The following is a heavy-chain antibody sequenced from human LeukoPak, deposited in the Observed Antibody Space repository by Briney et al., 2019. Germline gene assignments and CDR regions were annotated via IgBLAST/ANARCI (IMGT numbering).Heavy chain of an antibody. CDR3: TTDPRYSGYDSDDY. J-gene: IGHJ4*02. V-gene: IGHV3-15*01. CDR1: GFTFNNYY. D-gene: IGHD5-12*01. Sequence: PGGSLRLSCAASGFTFNNYYMSWVRQAPGKGLEWVGRIKSKTDGGTTDYAAPVKGRFTISRDDSKNTLYLQMNSLKTEDTAVYYCTTDPRYSGYDSDDYWGQGTLVTVSS. CDR2: IKSKTDGGTT.